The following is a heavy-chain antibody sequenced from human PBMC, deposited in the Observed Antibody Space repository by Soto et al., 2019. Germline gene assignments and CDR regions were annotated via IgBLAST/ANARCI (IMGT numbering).Heavy chain of an antibody. CDR3: VKGSVWTGFDP. Sequence: EEQILESGGGLVHPGGSLSLSCAASGFLISANAMSWVRQAPGGGLEWVSTISGSAGVAFYADSVRGRFIISRDISKNTIYLQLSTLRADDMARYYCVKGSVWTGFDPWGQGTLVTVSS. J-gene: IGHJ5*02. V-gene: IGHV3-23*01. D-gene: IGHD2-21*01. CDR2: ISGSAGVA. CDR1: GFLISANA.